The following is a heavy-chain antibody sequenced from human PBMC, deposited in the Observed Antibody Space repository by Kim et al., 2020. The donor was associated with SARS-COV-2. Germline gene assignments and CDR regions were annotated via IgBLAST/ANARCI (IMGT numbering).Heavy chain of an antibody. CDR1: GFTVSSNY. V-gene: IGHV3-53*01. J-gene: IGHJ6*02. CDR3: ARRRGYSYESPHYYYGMDV. D-gene: IGHD5-18*01. Sequence: GGSLRLSCAASGFTVSSNYMSWVRQAPGKGLEWVSVIYSGGSTYYADSVKGRFTISRDNSKNTLYLQMNSLRAEDTAVYYCARRRGYSYESPHYYYGMDVWGQGTTVTVSS. CDR2: IYSGGST.